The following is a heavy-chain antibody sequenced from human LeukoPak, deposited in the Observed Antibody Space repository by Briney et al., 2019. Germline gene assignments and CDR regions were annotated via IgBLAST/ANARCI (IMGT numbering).Heavy chain of an antibody. D-gene: IGHD3-22*01. J-gene: IGHJ5*02. CDR3: ARRRMYYYDSSGYQNWFDP. CDR2: IYPGDSDT. CDR1: GYSFTSYW. V-gene: IGHV5-51*01. Sequence: GESLKISCKGSGYSFTSYWIGWVRQMPGKGLEWMGIIYPGDSDTRYSPSFQGQVTISADKSISTAYLQWSSLKASDTAMYCCARRRMYYYDSSGYQNWFDPWGQGTLVTVSS.